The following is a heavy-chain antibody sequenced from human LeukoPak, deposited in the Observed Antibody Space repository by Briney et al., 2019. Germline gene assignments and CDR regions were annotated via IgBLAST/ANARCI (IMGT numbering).Heavy chain of an antibody. CDR3: ARGSRRVLDY. CDR1: GFTFSDHY. Sequence: PGGSLRLSCAASGFTFSDHYLDWVRQAPGKGLEWIGEINHSGSTNYNPSLKSRVTISVDTSKNQFSLKLSSVTAADTAVYYCARGSRRVLDYWGQGTLVTVSS. CDR2: INHSGST. D-gene: IGHD6-6*01. V-gene: IGHV4-34*01. J-gene: IGHJ4*02.